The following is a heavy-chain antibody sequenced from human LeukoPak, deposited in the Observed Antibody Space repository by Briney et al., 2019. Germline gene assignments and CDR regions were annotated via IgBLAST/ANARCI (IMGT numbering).Heavy chain of an antibody. CDR2: IFTDGSTT. CDR1: EFNFFSCG. J-gene: IGHJ4*02. V-gene: IGHV3-74*01. Sequence: GGSLRLSCVASEFNFFSCGMQWVRQAPGKGLVWVSRIFTDGSTTSYADSVKGRFTISRDNAKNTLYLEMKSLRVEDTAVYYCARELPREVTLDYWGQGTRVTVSS. CDR3: ARELPREVTLDY. D-gene: IGHD2-21*02.